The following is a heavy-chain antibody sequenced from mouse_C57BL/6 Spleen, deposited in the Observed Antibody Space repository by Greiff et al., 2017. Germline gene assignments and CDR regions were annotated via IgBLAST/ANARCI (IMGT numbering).Heavy chain of an antibody. Sequence: VQLQQPGAELVKPGASVKLSCKASGYTFTSYWMQWVKQRPGQGLEWIGEIDPSDSYTNYNQKFKGKATLTVDTSSSTAYMQLSSLTSEDSAVYYCARGSTTGRRGFAYWGQGTLVTVSA. CDR3: ARGSTTGRRGFAY. J-gene: IGHJ3*01. CDR2: IDPSDSYT. D-gene: IGHD1-1*01. CDR1: GYTFTSYW. V-gene: IGHV1-50*01.